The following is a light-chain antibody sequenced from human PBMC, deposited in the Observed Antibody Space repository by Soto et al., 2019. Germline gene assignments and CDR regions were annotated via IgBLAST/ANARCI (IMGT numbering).Light chain of an antibody. J-gene: IGKJ5*01. Sequence: DIQMTQSPSALCTSVGDRVTITCQASQDISDVLNWYQQQPGKAPKVLIYDASKLQTGVPSRFSGRGSGKDFTFTISSLQPDDSGTYYCQQFYDLPITFGQGTRLEIK. CDR2: DAS. CDR3: QQFYDLPIT. CDR1: QDISDV. V-gene: IGKV1-33*01.